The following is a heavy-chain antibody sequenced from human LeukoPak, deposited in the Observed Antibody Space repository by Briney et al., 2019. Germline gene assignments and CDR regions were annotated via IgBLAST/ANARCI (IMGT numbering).Heavy chain of an antibody. J-gene: IGHJ4*02. CDR2: ISWNSGSI. D-gene: IGHD6-19*01. CDR1: GFTFDDYA. CDR3: AKVTVNYFDY. V-gene: IGHV3-9*01. Sequence: SGGSLRLSCAASGFTFDDYAMHWVRQAPGKGLEWVSGISWNSGSIGYADSVKGRFTISRENAKNSLYLQMNSLRAEDTALYYCAKVTVNYFDYWGQGTLVTVSS.